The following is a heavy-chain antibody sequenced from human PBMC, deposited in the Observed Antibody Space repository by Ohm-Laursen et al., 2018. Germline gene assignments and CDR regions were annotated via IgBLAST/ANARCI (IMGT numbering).Heavy chain of an antibody. Sequence: VASVKVSCKVSGYTFTSYGISWVRQATGQGLEWMGWINPNSGGTNYAQKFQGRVTMTRDTSISTAYMELSRLRSDDTAVYYCARERVWLRAFDIWGQGTMVTVSS. D-gene: IGHD6-19*01. CDR2: INPNSGGT. J-gene: IGHJ3*02. V-gene: IGHV1-2*02. CDR3: ARERVWLRAFDI. CDR1: GYTFTSYG.